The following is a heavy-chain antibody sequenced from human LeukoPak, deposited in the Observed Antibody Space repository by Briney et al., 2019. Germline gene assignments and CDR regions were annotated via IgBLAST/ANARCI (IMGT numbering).Heavy chain of an antibody. Sequence: GGSLRLSCAASGFTFSSYSMNWVRQAPGKGLEWVSSISSSSSYIYYADSVKGRFTISRDNAKNSLYLQMNSLRAEDTAVYYCARDFFAASPISYYYYGMDVWGKGTTVTVPS. CDR3: ARDFFAASPISYYYYGMDV. CDR1: GFTFSSYS. J-gene: IGHJ6*04. CDR2: ISSSSSYI. D-gene: IGHD2-2*01. V-gene: IGHV3-21*01.